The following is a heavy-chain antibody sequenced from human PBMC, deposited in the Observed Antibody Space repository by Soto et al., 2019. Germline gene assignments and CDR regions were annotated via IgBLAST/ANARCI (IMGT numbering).Heavy chain of an antibody. D-gene: IGHD2-15*01. V-gene: IGHV4-59*08. Sequence: SETLSLTCTVSGGSISSYYWSWIRQPPWKGLEWIGYIYYSGSTNYNPSLKSRVTISVDTSKNQFSLKLSSVTAADTAVYYCARAVTYCSGGSCYNYYFDYWGQGTLVTVSS. CDR2: IYYSGST. J-gene: IGHJ4*02. CDR3: ARAVTYCSGGSCYNYYFDY. CDR1: GGSISSYY.